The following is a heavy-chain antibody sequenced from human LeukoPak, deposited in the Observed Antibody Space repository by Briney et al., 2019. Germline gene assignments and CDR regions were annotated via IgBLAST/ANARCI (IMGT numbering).Heavy chain of an antibody. CDR1: GGSISGSSYY. D-gene: IGHD3-10*01. Sequence: SQTLSLTCTVSGGSISGSSYYWGWIRQPPGKGLEWIGSIYYSGSTYYNPSLKSRVTISVDTSKNQFSLKLSSLTAAETAVYYCARQYGSGSAYTPVVDLWGQGTLVTVSS. V-gene: IGHV4-39*01. J-gene: IGHJ4*02. CDR3: ARQYGSGSAYTPVVDL. CDR2: IYYSGST.